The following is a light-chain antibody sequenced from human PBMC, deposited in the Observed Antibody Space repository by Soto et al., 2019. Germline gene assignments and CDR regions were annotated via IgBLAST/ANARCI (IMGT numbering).Light chain of an antibody. J-gene: IGKJ1*01. CDR1: QSVSSN. CDR2: GAS. CDR3: QQYNNWPPWT. V-gene: IGKV3-15*01. Sequence: EIVMTQSPATLSVSPRERATLSCRASQSVSSNLAWYQQKPGQAPRLLIYGASTRATGIPARFSGSGSGTEFTLLISSLQSEDFAVYYCQQYNNWPPWTFGQGTKVEIK.